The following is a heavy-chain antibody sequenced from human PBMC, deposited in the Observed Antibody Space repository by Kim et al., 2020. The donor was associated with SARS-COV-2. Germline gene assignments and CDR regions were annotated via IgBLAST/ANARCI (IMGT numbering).Heavy chain of an antibody. V-gene: IGHV1-18*01. J-gene: IGHJ3*02. Sequence: ASVKVSCKASGYTFTSYGISWVRQAPGQGLEWMGWISAYNGNTNYAQKLQGRVTMTTDTSTSTAYMELRSLRSDDTAVYYCARDRLYYYDSSGPTRAFDIWGQGTMVTVAS. CDR2: ISAYNGNT. CDR3: ARDRLYYYDSSGPTRAFDI. CDR1: GYTFTSYG. D-gene: IGHD3-22*01.